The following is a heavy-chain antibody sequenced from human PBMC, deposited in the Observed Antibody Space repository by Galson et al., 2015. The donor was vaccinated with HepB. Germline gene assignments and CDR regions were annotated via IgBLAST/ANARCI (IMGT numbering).Heavy chain of an antibody. CDR3: ARAYSSSWPGIDY. D-gene: IGHD6-13*01. J-gene: IGHJ4*02. CDR2: ISYDGSNK. Sequence: SLRLSCAASGFTFSSYAMHWVRQAPGKGLEWVAVISYDGSNKYYADSVKGRFTISRDNSKNTLYLQMNSLRAEDTAVYYCARAYSSSWPGIDYWGQGTLVTVSS. CDR1: GFTFSSYA. V-gene: IGHV3-30-3*01.